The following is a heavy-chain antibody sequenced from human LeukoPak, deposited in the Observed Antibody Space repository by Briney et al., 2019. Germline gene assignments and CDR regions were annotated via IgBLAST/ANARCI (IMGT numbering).Heavy chain of an antibody. D-gene: IGHD4-11*01. Sequence: GGSLRLSCAASGFTFSSYAMSWVRQAPGKGLEWVSAISGSGGSTYYADSVKGRFTISRDNSKNTLYLQMNSLRAEDTAVYYCAKAGSLRMTTVTTGAKYGLKTYNWFDPWGQGTLVTVSS. CDR2: ISGSGGST. CDR1: GFTFSSYA. CDR3: AKAGSLRMTTVTTGAKYGLKTYNWFDP. J-gene: IGHJ5*02. V-gene: IGHV3-23*01.